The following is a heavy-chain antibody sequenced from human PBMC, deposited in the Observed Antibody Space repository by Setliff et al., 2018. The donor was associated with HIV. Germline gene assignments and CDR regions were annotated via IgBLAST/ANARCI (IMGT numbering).Heavy chain of an antibody. J-gene: IGHJ4*01. D-gene: IGHD3-3*01. Sequence: KTSETLSLTCAVYGGSFSAYHWSWIRQTPGKGLEWLGEINHSGSTAYNLALESRVSMSIDTSKNQFSLKLTSLTAADTAIYYCARGRDYTGSWFRPFYLDFWGHGNLVTAPQ. CDR3: ARGRDYTGSWFRPFYLDF. CDR2: INHSGST. CDR1: GGSFSAYH. V-gene: IGHV4-34*01.